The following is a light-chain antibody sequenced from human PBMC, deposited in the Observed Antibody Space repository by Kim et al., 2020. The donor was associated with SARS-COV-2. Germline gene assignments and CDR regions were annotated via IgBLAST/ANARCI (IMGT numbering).Light chain of an antibody. CDR2: EVS. CDR1: SSDVGGYNY. Sequence: QSALTQPPSASGSPGQSVTISCTGTSSDVGGYNYVSWYQQHPGKAPKLMIYEVSKRPSGVPDRFSGSKSGNTASLTVSGLQAEDEADYYCSSSAGRLFGGGTQLTVL. V-gene: IGLV2-8*01. CDR3: SSSAGRL. J-gene: IGLJ2*01.